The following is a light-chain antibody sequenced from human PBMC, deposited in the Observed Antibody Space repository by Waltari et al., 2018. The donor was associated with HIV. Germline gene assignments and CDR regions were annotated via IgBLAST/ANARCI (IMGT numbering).Light chain of an antibody. Sequence: QSALTQPASVSGSPGPSITISCTGTSSDVGGYNYVSWYQQHPDKAPKLMIYEVSTRPSGVSNRFSGSKSGNTASLTISGLQAEDDADYYCSSYTSSSTLLYVFGTGTKVTVL. CDR1: SSDVGGYNY. J-gene: IGLJ1*01. CDR3: SSYTSSSTLLYV. V-gene: IGLV2-14*01. CDR2: EVS.